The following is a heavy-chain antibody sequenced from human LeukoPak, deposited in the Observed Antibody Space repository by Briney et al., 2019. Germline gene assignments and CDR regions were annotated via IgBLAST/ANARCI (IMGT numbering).Heavy chain of an antibody. D-gene: IGHD2-21*02. Sequence: GGSLGLSCAASGFTFSSYAMSWVRQAPGKGLEWVSTISGSGAYTYYADSVKGRFTISRDNSKNTLYLQMNSLRAEDTAVYYCASGGGDIDYWGQGTLVTVSS. CDR1: GFTFSSYA. J-gene: IGHJ4*02. CDR2: ISGSGAYT. CDR3: ASGGGDIDY. V-gene: IGHV3-23*01.